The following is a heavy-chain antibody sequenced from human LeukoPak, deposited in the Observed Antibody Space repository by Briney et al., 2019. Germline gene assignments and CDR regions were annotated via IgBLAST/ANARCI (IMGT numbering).Heavy chain of an antibody. CDR1: GFTVSSNY. Sequence: GGSLRLSCAASGFTVSSNYMSWVRQAPGKGLEWVSVIYSGGSTYYADSVKGRFTISRDNSKNTLYLQMNSLRAEDTAVYYCARGLGLWFGELLKPSFDYWGQGTLVTVSS. D-gene: IGHD3-10*01. V-gene: IGHV3-66*01. CDR3: ARGLGLWFGELLKPSFDY. J-gene: IGHJ4*02. CDR2: IYSGGST.